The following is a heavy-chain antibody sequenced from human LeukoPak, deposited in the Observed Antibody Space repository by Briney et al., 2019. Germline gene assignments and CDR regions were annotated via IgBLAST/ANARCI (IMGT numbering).Heavy chain of an antibody. D-gene: IGHD1-26*01. CDR2: IYSGGST. V-gene: IGHV3-66*02. J-gene: IGHJ4*02. CDR3: VLAQVGATEGAFDY. CDR1: GFTVSSNY. Sequence: GGSLRLSCAASGFTVSSNYMSWVRQAPGKGLEWVSVIYSGGSTYYADSVKGRFTISRDNSKNTLYLQMNSLRAEDTAVYYCVLAQVGATEGAFDYWGQGTLVTVSS.